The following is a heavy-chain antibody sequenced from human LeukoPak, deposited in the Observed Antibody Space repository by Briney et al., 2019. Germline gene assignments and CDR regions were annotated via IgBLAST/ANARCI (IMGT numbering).Heavy chain of an antibody. CDR3: ASEYYYDGSGYYSDY. J-gene: IGHJ4*02. CDR2: ISSSSSTI. V-gene: IGHV3-48*02. CDR1: GFTFSSYS. Sequence: PGGSLRLSCAASGFTFSSYSMNWVRQAPGKGLEWVSYISSSSSTIYYTDSVKGRFTISRDNAKNSLYLQMNSLRDEDTAVYYCASEYYYDGSGYYSDYWGQGTLVTVSS. D-gene: IGHD3-22*01.